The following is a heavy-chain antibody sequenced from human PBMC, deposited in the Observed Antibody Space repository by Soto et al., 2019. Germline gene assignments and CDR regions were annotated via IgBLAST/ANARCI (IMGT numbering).Heavy chain of an antibody. J-gene: IGHJ4*02. Sequence: QVQLVESGGGVVQPGRSLRLSCAASRFTFSNYGMHWVRQTPGKGLEWVAVISYDGSNKYYADSVKGRFTISRDNSKNTLYLQMNSLRAEDTAVYYCVNGGYHYFYYWGQGTLDTVSS. D-gene: IGHD5-12*01. V-gene: IGHV3-30*18. CDR3: VNGGYHYFYY. CDR1: RFTFSNYG. CDR2: ISYDGSNK.